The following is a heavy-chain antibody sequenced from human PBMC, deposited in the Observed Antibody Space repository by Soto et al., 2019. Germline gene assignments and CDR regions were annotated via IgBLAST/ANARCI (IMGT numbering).Heavy chain of an antibody. V-gene: IGHV3-30*18. D-gene: IGHD3-10*01. J-gene: IGHJ5*02. Sequence: GGSLRLSCAASGFIFSSYAMHWVRQAPGKGLEWVAFVSYDGSETYHADPVKGRFTISRDNSKNTLFLQMNSLRIEDTAVYYCAKAHYYSSGSYNAWGQGTLVTVSS. CDR1: GFIFSSYA. CDR2: VSYDGSET. CDR3: AKAHYYSSGSYNA.